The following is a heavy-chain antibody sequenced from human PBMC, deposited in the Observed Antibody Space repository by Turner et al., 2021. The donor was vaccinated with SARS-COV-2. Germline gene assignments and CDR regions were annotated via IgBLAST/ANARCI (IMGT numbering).Heavy chain of an antibody. CDR1: GFTFSSYG. D-gene: IGHD1-26*01. CDR2: ISYDGSNK. Sequence: QVQLVESGGGVVQPVRSLRLSCAASGFTFSSYGMHWVRQAPGNGLEWVAVISYDGSNKYYADSVKGRFTISRDNPKNTLYLQMNSLRAEDTAVYYCATGGYSGITFDYWGQGTLVTVSS. CDR3: ATGGYSGITFDY. J-gene: IGHJ4*02. V-gene: IGHV3-30*03.